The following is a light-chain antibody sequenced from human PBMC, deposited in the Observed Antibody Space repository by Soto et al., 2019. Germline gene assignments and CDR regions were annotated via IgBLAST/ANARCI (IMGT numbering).Light chain of an antibody. J-gene: IGLJ2*01. CDR2: NNG. V-gene: IGLV1-40*01. CDR3: QSYDRSLSGSVV. Sequence: QSVLTQPPSVSGAPGQRVTISCTGSSSNIGAGYNVHWYLQLPGTAPKLLIFNNGNRPSGVPDRFSGSKSGTSASLAITGLQAEDEAVYYCQSYDRSLSGSVVFGGGTKLTVL. CDR1: SSNIGAGYN.